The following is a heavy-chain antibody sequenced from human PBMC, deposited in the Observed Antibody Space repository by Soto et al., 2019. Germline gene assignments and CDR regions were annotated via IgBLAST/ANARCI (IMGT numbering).Heavy chain of an antibody. Sequence: GGSLRLSCAASGFAFYYYNMNWVRQAPGRGLEWVAVISYDGSNKYYADSVKGRFTISRDNSKNTLYLQMNSLRAEDTAVYYCAKDNDPGAFDIWGQGTMVTVS. CDR3: AKDNDPGAFDI. D-gene: IGHD2-8*01. J-gene: IGHJ3*02. CDR1: GFAFYYYN. V-gene: IGHV3-30*18. CDR2: ISYDGSNK.